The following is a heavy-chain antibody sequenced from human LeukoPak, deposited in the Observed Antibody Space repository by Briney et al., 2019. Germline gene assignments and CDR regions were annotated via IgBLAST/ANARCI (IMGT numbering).Heavy chain of an antibody. D-gene: IGHD3-16*02. V-gene: IGHV1-18*01. J-gene: IGHJ6*02. CDR1: GYTFTRDG. CDR2: ISGYNGDT. CDR3: ASLIMITFGGVIVKNGMDV. Sequence: ASVKVSCKTSGYTFTRDGISWVRQAPGQGLEWMAWISGYNGDTNYAQKFYGRVTLTTDTSTSTAYMDLRSLRSDDTAVYYCASLIMITFGGVIVKNGMDVWGQGTTVTVSS.